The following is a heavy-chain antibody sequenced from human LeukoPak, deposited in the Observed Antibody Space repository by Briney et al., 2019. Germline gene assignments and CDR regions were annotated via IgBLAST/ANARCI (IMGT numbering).Heavy chain of an antibody. CDR3: ARSSGDNWFDP. D-gene: IGHD3-22*01. CDR2: IYYSGST. V-gene: IGHV4-59*08. Sequence: SETLSLTCTVSGGSISSYYWSWIRQPPGKGLEWIGYIYYSGSTNYNPSLKSRVTISVDTSKNQFSLKLSSVTAADTAVYYCARSSGDNWFDPWGQGTLATVSS. J-gene: IGHJ5*02. CDR1: GGSISSYY.